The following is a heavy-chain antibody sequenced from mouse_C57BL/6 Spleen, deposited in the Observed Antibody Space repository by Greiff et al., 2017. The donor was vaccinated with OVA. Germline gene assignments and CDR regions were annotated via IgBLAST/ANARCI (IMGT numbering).Heavy chain of an antibody. Sequence: EVKVEESGGGLVQPGGSLTLSCAASGFTFSDYYMYWVRQTPEKRLEWVAYISNGGGSTYYPDTVKGRFTISRDNAKNTLYLQMSRLKSEDTAMYYCARGSPGFAYWGQGTLVTVSA. J-gene: IGHJ3*01. CDR1: GFTFSDYY. CDR2: ISNGGGST. CDR3: ARGSPGFAY. V-gene: IGHV5-12*01.